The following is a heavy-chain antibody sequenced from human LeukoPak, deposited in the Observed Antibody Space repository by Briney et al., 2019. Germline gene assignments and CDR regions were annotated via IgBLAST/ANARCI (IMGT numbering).Heavy chain of an antibody. CDR3: ATYSSRRNAFDI. CDR1: GYTFTSYY. D-gene: IGHD6-13*01. CDR2: INPSGGST. J-gene: IGHJ3*02. V-gene: IGHV1-46*01. Sequence: ASVKVPCKASGYTFTSYYMHWVRLAPGQGLEWMGIINPSGGSTSYAQKFQGRVTMTRNTSISTAYMELSSLRSEDTAVYYCATYSSRRNAFDIWGQGTMVTVSS.